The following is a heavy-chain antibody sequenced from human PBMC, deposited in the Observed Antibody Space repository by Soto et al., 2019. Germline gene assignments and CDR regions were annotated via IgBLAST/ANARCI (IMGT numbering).Heavy chain of an antibody. CDR3: ATKGRWYVGYYYYGMDV. D-gene: IGHD6-13*01. CDR2: FDPEDGET. Sequence: ASVKVSCKVSGYTLTELSMHWVRQAPGKGLEWMGGFDPEDGETIYAQKFQGRVTMTEDTSTDTAYMELSSLRSEDTAVYYCATKGRWYVGYYYYGMDVWGQGTTVPVSS. CDR1: GYTLTELS. J-gene: IGHJ6*02. V-gene: IGHV1-24*01.